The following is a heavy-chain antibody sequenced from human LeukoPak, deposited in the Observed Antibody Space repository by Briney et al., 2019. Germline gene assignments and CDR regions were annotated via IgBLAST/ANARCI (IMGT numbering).Heavy chain of an antibody. CDR3: ASADSSSWPGFDY. V-gene: IGHV1-18*01. Sequence: ASVKVSCKAPGYSLITYGISWGRQAPGQGLECMGWITAYNGHTKYEQKFQGRVTMTIDTSTSIAYMELRSLRSDDTAVYYCASADSSSWPGFDYWGQGTLVTVSS. CDR1: GYSLITYG. CDR2: ITAYNGHT. J-gene: IGHJ4*02. D-gene: IGHD6-13*01.